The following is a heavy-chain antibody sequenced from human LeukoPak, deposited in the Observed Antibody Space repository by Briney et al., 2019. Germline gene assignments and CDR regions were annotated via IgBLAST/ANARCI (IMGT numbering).Heavy chain of an antibody. CDR1: GFTFSSYA. CDR3: AKGGRSSGWYWCYFDY. Sequence: GGSLRLSCAASGFTFSSYAVSWVRQAPGKGLEWVSAISGSGGSTYYADSVKGRFTISRDNSKNTLYLQMNSLRAEDTAVYYCAKGGRSSGWYWCYFDYWGQGTLVTVSS. V-gene: IGHV3-23*01. J-gene: IGHJ4*02. D-gene: IGHD6-19*01. CDR2: ISGSGGST.